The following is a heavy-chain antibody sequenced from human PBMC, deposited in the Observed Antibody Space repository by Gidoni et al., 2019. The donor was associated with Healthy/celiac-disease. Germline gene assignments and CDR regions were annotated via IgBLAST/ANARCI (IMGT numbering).Heavy chain of an antibody. Sequence: SLKSRVTISVDTSKNQFSLKLSSVTAADTAVYYCARILAVAGTENYGMDVWGQGTTVTVSS. D-gene: IGHD6-19*01. V-gene: IGHV4-59*01. J-gene: IGHJ6*02. CDR3: ARILAVAGTENYGMDV.